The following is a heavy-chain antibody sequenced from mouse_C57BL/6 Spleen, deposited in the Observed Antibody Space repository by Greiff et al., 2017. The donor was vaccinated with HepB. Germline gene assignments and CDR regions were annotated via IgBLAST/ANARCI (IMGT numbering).Heavy chain of an antibody. CDR3: ATYDSWFAY. CDR2: INPGSGGT. J-gene: IGHJ3*01. V-gene: IGHV1-54*01. Sequence: QVQLQQSGAELVRPGTSVKVSCKASGYAFTNYLIEWVKQRPGQGLEWIGVINPGSGGTNYNEKFKGKATLTADKSSSTAYMQLSSLTSEDSAVYFCATYDSWFAYWGQGTLVTVSA. D-gene: IGHD2-12*01. CDR1: GYAFTNYL.